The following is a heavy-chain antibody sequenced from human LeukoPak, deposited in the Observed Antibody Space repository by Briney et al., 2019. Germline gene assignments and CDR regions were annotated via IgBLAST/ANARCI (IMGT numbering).Heavy chain of an antibody. Sequence: PSETLSLTCTVSGGSISSRSYYWGWIRQPPGKGLELVGFVYYSGSTYYNPSLKSRVTISVDTSKNQFSLKLSSVTAADTAVYYCARYVSSGLDYWGQGTLVTVSS. CDR1: GGSISSRSYY. D-gene: IGHD3-22*01. CDR2: VYYSGST. V-gene: IGHV4-39*07. CDR3: ARYVSSGLDY. J-gene: IGHJ4*02.